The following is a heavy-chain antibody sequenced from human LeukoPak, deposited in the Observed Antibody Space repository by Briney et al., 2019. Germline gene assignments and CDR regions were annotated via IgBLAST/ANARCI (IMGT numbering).Heavy chain of an antibody. Sequence: TGGSLRLSCAASGFTFSSYWMSWVRQAPGKGLEWVSYISSSGSTIYYADSVKGRFTISRDNAKNSLYLQMNSLRAEDTAVYYCAKATTFYGGKPMYYFDYWGQGTLVTVSS. J-gene: IGHJ4*02. V-gene: IGHV3-48*04. D-gene: IGHD4-23*01. CDR3: AKATTFYGGKPMYYFDY. CDR1: GFTFSSYW. CDR2: ISSSGSTI.